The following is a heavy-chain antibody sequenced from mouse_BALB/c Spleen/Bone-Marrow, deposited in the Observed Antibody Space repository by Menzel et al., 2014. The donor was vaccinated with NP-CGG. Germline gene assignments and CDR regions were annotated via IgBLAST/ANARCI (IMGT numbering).Heavy chain of an antibody. Sequence: EVKLQESGGGLVKPGGSLKLSCAASGFTFSTYAMSWVRQTPEKRLEWVASISNGGSTYYQDSVKSRFTISRDNARNILYLQMSSLRSEDTAMYYCARAPQLLYYFDYWGQGTTLTVSS. D-gene: IGHD4-1*02. CDR2: ISNGGST. J-gene: IGHJ2*01. V-gene: IGHV5-6-5*01. CDR3: ARAPQLLYYFDY. CDR1: GFTFSTYA.